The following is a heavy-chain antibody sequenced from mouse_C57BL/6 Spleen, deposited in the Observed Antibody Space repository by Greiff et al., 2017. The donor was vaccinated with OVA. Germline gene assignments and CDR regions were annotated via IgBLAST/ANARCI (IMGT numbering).Heavy chain of an antibody. V-gene: IGHV1-50*01. J-gene: IGHJ4*01. CDR3: ARWPSYGSSYVRAMDY. Sequence: QVQLQQPGAELVKPGASVKLSCKASGYTFTSYWMQWVKQRPGQGLEWIGEIDPSDSYTNYNQKFKGKATLTVDTSSSTAYMQLSSLTSEDSAVYYCARWPSYGSSYVRAMDYWGQGTSVTVSS. D-gene: IGHD1-1*01. CDR2: IDPSDSYT. CDR1: GYTFTSYW.